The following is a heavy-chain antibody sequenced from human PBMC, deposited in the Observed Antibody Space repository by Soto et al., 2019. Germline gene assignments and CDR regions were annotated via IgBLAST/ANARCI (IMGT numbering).Heavy chain of an antibody. V-gene: IGHV1-18*01. CDR3: ARGYCVTSSCCLTDY. Sequence: QVQLVQSGAEVKEPGASVKVSCKASGYTFTTFGISWVRQAPGQGLEWMGWIGPENGNTTDAQKFQVSLTMTTDTSTSTAYMELRSLRAADTDVYVSARGYCVTSSCCLTDYWGQGALVTVSS. D-gene: IGHD2-21*01. J-gene: IGHJ4*02. CDR1: GYTFTTFG. CDR2: IGPENGNT.